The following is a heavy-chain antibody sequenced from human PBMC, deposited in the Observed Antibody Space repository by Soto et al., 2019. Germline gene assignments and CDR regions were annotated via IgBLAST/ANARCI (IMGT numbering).Heavy chain of an antibody. Sequence: GGSLRLSCAASGFTFSSYAMSWVRQAPGKGLEWVSAISGSGGSTYYADSVKGRFTISRDNSKNTLYLQMNSLRAEDTAVYYCAKGAWSGVVISDAFDIWGQGTMVTVSS. V-gene: IGHV3-23*01. J-gene: IGHJ3*02. CDR3: AKGAWSGVVISDAFDI. CDR2: ISGSGGST. D-gene: IGHD3-3*01. CDR1: GFTFSSYA.